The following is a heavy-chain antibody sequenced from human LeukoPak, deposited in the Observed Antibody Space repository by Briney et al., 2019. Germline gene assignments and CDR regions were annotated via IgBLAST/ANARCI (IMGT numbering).Heavy chain of an antibody. J-gene: IGHJ4*02. V-gene: IGHV3-21*01. D-gene: IGHD1-26*01. CDR1: GFTFSSYS. Sequence: GGSLRLSCAASGFTFSSYSMNWVRQAPGKGLEWVSPISSSSYIYYADSVKGRFTISRDNAKNSLYLQMNSLRAEDTAVYYCANGLVGATTLLGGFDYWGQGTLVTVSS. CDR2: ISSSSYI. CDR3: ANGLVGATTLLGGFDY.